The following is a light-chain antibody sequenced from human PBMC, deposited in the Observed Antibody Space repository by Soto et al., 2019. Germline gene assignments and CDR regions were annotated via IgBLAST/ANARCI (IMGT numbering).Light chain of an antibody. CDR1: QRISSY. CDR3: QQSYNNPRT. J-gene: IGKJ1*01. CDR2: GAS. V-gene: IGKV1-39*01. Sequence: DIQMTQSPSSLSASVGDRVTITCRASQRISSYVNWFQHKPGKAPKLLIYGASISQSGVPSRFSGSGSGTDFTLTISNLQPEDLATYYCQQSYNNPRTFGQGTKVEIK.